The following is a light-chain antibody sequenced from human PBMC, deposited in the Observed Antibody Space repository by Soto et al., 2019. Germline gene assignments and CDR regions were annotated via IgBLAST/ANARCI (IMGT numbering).Light chain of an antibody. CDR2: GAS. J-gene: IGKJ5*01. CDR3: QQRSNWPTIT. V-gene: IGKV3-15*01. CDR1: QSVSSN. Sequence: EIVITQSPATLSVSPGERATLSCRASQSVSSNLAWYQRKPGQAPRLLIYGASTRATGIPARFSGSGSGTDFTLTISSLEPEDFAVYYCQQRSNWPTITFGQGTRLEIK.